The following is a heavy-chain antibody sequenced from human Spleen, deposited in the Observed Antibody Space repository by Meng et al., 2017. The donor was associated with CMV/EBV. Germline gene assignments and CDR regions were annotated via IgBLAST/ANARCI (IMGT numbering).Heavy chain of an antibody. J-gene: IGHJ4*02. Sequence: AVYGGSFSGYYWSWIRQPPGKGLEWIGEINHSGSTNYNPSLKSRVTISVDTSKNQFSLKLSSVTAADTAVYYCARVAHYCSSTSCSDWGQGTLVTVSS. CDR3: ARVAHYCSSTSCSD. D-gene: IGHD2-2*01. CDR2: INHSGST. V-gene: IGHV4-34*01. CDR1: GGSFSGYY.